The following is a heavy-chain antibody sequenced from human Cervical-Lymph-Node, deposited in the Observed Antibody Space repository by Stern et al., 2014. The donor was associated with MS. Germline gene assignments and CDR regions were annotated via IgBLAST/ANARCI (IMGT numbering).Heavy chain of an antibody. Sequence: EVQLVESGGGLVQPGESLKISCAASGFNFMNYAMTWVRQAPGKGLEWVSGISSSGGTIYYADSVKGRFTISRDNSKNTLFLQMSSLRAEDTAVYYCAKAARYKFGAGSATLDYWGLGSLVTVSS. J-gene: IGHJ4*02. V-gene: IGHV3-23*04. CDR3: AKAARYKFGAGSATLDY. CDR1: GFNFMNYA. D-gene: IGHD3-10*01. CDR2: ISSSGGTI.